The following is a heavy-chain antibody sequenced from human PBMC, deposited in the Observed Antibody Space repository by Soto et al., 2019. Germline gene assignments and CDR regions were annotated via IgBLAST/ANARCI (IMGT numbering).Heavy chain of an antibody. CDR2: IKSKTDGGTT. V-gene: IGHV3-15*01. D-gene: IGHD6-19*01. CDR1: GFTFSNAW. CDR3: TTQYSSGWYVAFDI. Sequence: EVQLVESGGGLVKPGGSLRLSCAASGFTFSNAWMSWVRQAPGKGLEWVGRIKSKTDGGTTDYAAPVKGRFTISRDDSKNTLYLQMNILKTEDTAVYYCTTQYSSGWYVAFDIWGQGTMVTVSS. J-gene: IGHJ3*02.